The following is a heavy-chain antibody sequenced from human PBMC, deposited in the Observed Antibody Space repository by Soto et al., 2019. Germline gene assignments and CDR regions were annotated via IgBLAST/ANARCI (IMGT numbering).Heavy chain of an antibody. CDR3: ARGGGSGSYLGVTWFDP. D-gene: IGHD3-10*01. Sequence: QVQLQESGPGLVKPSQTLSLTCTVSGGSISSGIYYWSWIRQHPGKGLQWIGYIYYSGSTSYNPSLKSRVTMSVDTSKNQFSLKLSSVTAADTAVYYCARGGGSGSYLGVTWFDPWGQGTLVTVSS. CDR2: IYYSGST. CDR1: GGSISSGIYY. J-gene: IGHJ5*02. V-gene: IGHV4-31*03.